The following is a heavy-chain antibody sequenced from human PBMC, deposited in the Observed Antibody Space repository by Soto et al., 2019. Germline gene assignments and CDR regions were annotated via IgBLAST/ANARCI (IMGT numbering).Heavy chain of an antibody. CDR3: ARPDYSNYEEQVSLFPYYHYCMYF. D-gene: IGHD4-4*01. V-gene: IGHV1-46*01. CDR2: INPSGGST. CDR1: GYTFTSYY. J-gene: IGHJ6*02. Sequence: GASVKVSCKASGYTFTSYYMHWVRQAPGQGLEWMGIINPSGGSTSYAQKFQGRVTMTRDTSTSTVYMELSSLRSEDTAVYYCARPDYSNYEEQVSLFPYYHYCMYFWCQGTTVPVSS.